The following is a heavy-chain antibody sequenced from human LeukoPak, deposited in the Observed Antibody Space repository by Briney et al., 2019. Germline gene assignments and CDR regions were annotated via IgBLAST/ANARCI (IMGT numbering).Heavy chain of an antibody. V-gene: IGHV4-34*01. Sequence: SETLSLTCAVYGGSFSGYYWSWIRQPPGKGLEWIGEINHSGSTNYNPSLKSRVTISVDTSKNQFSLKLSSVTAADTAVYYCASGIGYCSGGSCYSNFDYWGQGTLVAVSS. CDR3: ASGIGYCSGGSCYSNFDY. CDR1: GGSFSGYY. D-gene: IGHD2-15*01. CDR2: INHSGST. J-gene: IGHJ4*02.